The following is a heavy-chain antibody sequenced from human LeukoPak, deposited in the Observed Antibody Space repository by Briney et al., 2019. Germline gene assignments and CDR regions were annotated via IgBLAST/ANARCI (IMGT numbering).Heavy chain of an antibody. J-gene: IGHJ4*02. D-gene: IGHD6-6*01. V-gene: IGHV4-59*01. CDR1: GGSISSYY. CDR3: ARVSSSSDFDY. Sequence: PSETLSLTCTVSGGSISSYYWSWIRQPPGKGLEWIGYIYYSGSTNYNPSLKSRGTISVDTSKNQFSLKLSSVTAADTAVYYCARVSSSSDFDYWGQGTLVTVSS. CDR2: IYYSGST.